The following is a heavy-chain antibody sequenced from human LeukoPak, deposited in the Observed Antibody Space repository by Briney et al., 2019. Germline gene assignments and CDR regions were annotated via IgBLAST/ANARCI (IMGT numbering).Heavy chain of an antibody. Sequence: GGSLRLSCAASGFTFSSYAMSWVRQAPGKGLEWVSAISGSGGSTYYADSVKGRFTISRDNSKNTLYLQMNSLRAEDAAVYYCAKRVYDILTGYYNYYYYMDVWGKGTTVTVSS. D-gene: IGHD3-9*01. CDR2: ISGSGGST. V-gene: IGHV3-23*01. CDR3: AKRVYDILTGYYNYYYYMDV. CDR1: GFTFSSYA. J-gene: IGHJ6*03.